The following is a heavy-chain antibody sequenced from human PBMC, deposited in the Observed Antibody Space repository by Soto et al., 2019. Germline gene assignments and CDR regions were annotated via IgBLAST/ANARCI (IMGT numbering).Heavy chain of an antibody. CDR3: ARMNIVATINYFDY. Sequence: SETLSLTCTVSGGSISSYYWSWIRQPPGKGLEWIGYIYYSGSTNYNPSLKSRVTISVDTSKNQFSLKLSSVTAADTAVYYCARMNIVATINYFDYWGQGTLVTVSS. D-gene: IGHD5-12*01. CDR2: IYYSGST. CDR1: GGSISSYY. J-gene: IGHJ4*02. V-gene: IGHV4-59*08.